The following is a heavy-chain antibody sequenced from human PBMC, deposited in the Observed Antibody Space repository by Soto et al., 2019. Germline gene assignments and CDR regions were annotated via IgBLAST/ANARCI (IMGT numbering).Heavy chain of an antibody. V-gene: IGHV3-23*01. J-gene: IGHJ4*02. CDR2: ISGSGGST. Sequence: EVQLLASGGGLVQPAGSLRLSCDASGFTFSTYAMTWVRQAPGMGLEWVSGISGSGGSTYYADSVKGRFTISRDNSKNTLYLHMKRLRAADTAVSDCANGLHFEFWSGYSRALDYWGQGTLVTVSS. D-gene: IGHD3-3*01. CDR3: ANGLHFEFWSGYSRALDY. CDR1: GFTFSTYA.